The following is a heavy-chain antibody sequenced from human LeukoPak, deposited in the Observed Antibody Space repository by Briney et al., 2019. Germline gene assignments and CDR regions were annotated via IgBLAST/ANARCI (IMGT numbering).Heavy chain of an antibody. J-gene: IGHJ4*02. CDR2: ITSSSSII. D-gene: IGHD1-7*01. Sequence: GGSLRLSCAGSGFTFSSYSMNWVRQAPGQRLEWVSYITSSSSIIYHGDSVKGRFTVSRDNAKNSLYLQMNSLRAEDTAVYYCARVGLWHYPVDSWGQGTLVTDSS. CDR3: ARVGLWHYPVDS. V-gene: IGHV3-48*01. CDR1: GFTFSSYS.